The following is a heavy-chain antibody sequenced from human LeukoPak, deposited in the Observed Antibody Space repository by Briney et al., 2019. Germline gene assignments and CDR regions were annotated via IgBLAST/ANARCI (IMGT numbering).Heavy chain of an antibody. Sequence: SGGSLRLSCAASGFTFSSYGMHWVRQAPGKGLEWVAFIRYDGSNKYYADSVKGRFTISRDNSKNTLYLQMNSLRAEDTAIYYCATQDRIVGAPLSFDYWGQGTLVTVSS. D-gene: IGHD1-26*01. CDR1: GFTFSSYG. J-gene: IGHJ4*02. V-gene: IGHV3-30*02. CDR2: IRYDGSNK. CDR3: ATQDRIVGAPLSFDY.